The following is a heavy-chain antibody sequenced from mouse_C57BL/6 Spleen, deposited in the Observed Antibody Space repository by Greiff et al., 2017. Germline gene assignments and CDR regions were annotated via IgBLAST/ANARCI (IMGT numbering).Heavy chain of an antibody. V-gene: IGHV14-1*01. Sequence: FQLQQSGAELVRPGASVKLSCTASGFNIKDYYMHWVKQRPEQGLEWIGRIDPEDGDTEYAPKFQGKATMTADTASNTAYLQLSSLPSEDTAVYYCTLYSNGAMDYWGQGTSVTVSS. CDR1: GFNIKDYY. D-gene: IGHD2-5*01. J-gene: IGHJ4*01. CDR3: TLYSNGAMDY. CDR2: IDPEDGDT.